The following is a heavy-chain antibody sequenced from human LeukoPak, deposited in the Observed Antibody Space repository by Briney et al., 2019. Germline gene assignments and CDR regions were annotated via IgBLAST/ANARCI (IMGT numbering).Heavy chain of an antibody. D-gene: IGHD5-18*01. J-gene: IGHJ6*03. Sequence: GASVKVSCKASGYTFTSYDINRVRQATGQGLEWMGWMNPNSGNTGYAQKFQGRVTMTRNTSISTAYMELSSLRSEDTAVYYCARGLPESTAMVTHYYYYMDVWGKGTTVTISS. CDR2: MNPNSGNT. CDR3: ARGLPESTAMVTHYYYYMDV. V-gene: IGHV1-8*01. CDR1: GYTFTSYD.